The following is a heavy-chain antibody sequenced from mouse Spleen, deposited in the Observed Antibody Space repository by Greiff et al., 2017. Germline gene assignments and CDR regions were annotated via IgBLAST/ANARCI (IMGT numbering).Heavy chain of an antibody. Sequence: EVQLQESGGGLVKPGGSLKLSCAASGFTFSDYGMHWVRQAPEKGLEWVAYISSGSSTIYYADTVKGRFTISRDNAKNTLFLQMTSLRSEDTAMYYCARSRPPFAYWGQGTLVTVSA. J-gene: IGHJ3*01. CDR2: ISSGSSTI. V-gene: IGHV5-17*01. CDR3: ARSRPPFAY. CDR1: GFTFSDYG.